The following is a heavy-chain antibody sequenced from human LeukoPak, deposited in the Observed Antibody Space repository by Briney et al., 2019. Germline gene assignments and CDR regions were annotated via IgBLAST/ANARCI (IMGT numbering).Heavy chain of an antibody. CDR2: IRFDGSNI. V-gene: IGHV3-30*02. CDR3: ARDLERLVRPHLLSAPEAY. CDR1: GFTFSSYG. D-gene: IGHD3-10*01. J-gene: IGHJ4*02. Sequence: GGSLRLSCAASGFTFSSYGMHWVRQAPGKGLEWVSFIRFDGSNIYYAASVKGRFTISRDNAKNSLYLQMNSLRDEDTAVYYCARDLERLVRPHLLSAPEAYWGQGTLVTVSS.